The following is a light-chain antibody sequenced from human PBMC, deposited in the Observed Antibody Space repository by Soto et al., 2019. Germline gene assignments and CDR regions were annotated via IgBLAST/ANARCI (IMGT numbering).Light chain of an antibody. CDR1: QSVSSN. CDR3: QQYNNWPPWT. J-gene: IGKJ1*01. CDR2: GAS. V-gene: IGKV3-15*01. Sequence: EIVMTQSPATLSVSPGARATLSCRASQSVSSNLAWYQQKPGQAPRLLIYGASTSATGIPDRFSGSGSGTEFTLTISSLQSEDLEVYYCQQYNNWPPWTFGQGTKVEIK.